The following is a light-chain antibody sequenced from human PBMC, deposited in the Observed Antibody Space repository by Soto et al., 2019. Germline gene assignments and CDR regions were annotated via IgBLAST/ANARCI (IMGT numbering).Light chain of an antibody. CDR2: TAS. CDR1: QSISRS. CDR3: QQSYSTPPDT. J-gene: IGKJ2*01. V-gene: IGKV1-39*01. Sequence: DIQMTQSPSSLSASVGDRVTISCRASQSISRSLYWYQQKPGQAPKLLIYTASSLQSGVPSRFSCSGSGSDFTLAIRDLQPEDFATYGCQQSYSTPPDTFGQGTELDIK.